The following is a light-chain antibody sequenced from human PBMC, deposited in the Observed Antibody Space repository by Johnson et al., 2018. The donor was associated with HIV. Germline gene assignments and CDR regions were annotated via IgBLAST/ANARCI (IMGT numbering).Light chain of an antibody. CDR1: SSNIGNNY. J-gene: IGLJ1*01. CDR2: DNN. V-gene: IGLV1-51*01. CDR3: GTWNGSLSANYV. Sequence: QSVLTQPPSVSAAPGQKVTISCSGSSSNIGNNYVSWYQQVPGTAPKLLIYDNNKRPSGIPDRFSGSKSGTSATLGITGLQTGDEADYYCGTWNGSLSANYVFGSGTKVTVL.